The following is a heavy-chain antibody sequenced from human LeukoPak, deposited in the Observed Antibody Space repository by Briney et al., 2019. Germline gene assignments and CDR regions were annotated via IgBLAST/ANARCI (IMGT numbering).Heavy chain of an antibody. V-gene: IGHV4-31*03. J-gene: IGHJ3*02. D-gene: IGHD3-10*01. CDR3: ARGQGVWFGELLYGAFDI. CDR1: GGSISSGGYY. Sequence: SETLSLTCTVSGGSISSGGYYWSWIRQRPGKGLEWIGYIYYSGSTYYNPSLKSRVTISVDTSKNQFSLKLSSVTAADTAVYYCARGQGVWFGELLYGAFDIWGQGTMVTVSS. CDR2: IYYSGST.